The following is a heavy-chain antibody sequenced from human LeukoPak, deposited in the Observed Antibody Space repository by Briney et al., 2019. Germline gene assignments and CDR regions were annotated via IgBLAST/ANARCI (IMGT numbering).Heavy chain of an antibody. CDR2: IIPIFGTA. D-gene: IGHD2-2*01. CDR3: AVSEYGDIVVVPAAMCDY. V-gene: IGHV1-69*13. J-gene: IGHJ4*02. Sequence: GASVKVSCKASGGTFSSYAISWVRQAPGQGLEWMGGIIPIFGTANYAQKFQGRVTITADESTSTAYMELSSLRSEDTAVYYCAVSEYGDIVVVPAAMCDYWGQGTLVTVSS. CDR1: GGTFSSYA.